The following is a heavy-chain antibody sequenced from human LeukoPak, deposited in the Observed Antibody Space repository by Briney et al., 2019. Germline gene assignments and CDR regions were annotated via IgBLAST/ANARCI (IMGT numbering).Heavy chain of an antibody. V-gene: IGHV1-18*04. CDR1: GYTFTSYY. D-gene: IGHD6-13*01. J-gene: IGHJ4*02. Sequence: ASVKVSCKASGYTFTSYYMHWVRQAPGLGLEWMGWISAYNGNTNYAQKLQGRVTVTTDTSTSTAYMELRSLRSDDTAVYYCARDPGYSSSLDYWGQGTLVTVSS. CDR2: ISAYNGNT. CDR3: ARDPGYSSSLDY.